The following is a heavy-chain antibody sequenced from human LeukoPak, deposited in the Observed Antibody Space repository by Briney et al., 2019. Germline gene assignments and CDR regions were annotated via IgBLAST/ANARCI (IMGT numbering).Heavy chain of an antibody. Sequence: GGSLRLSCAASGFTFSSYAMSWVRQAPGKGLEWVSAISGSGGSTYYADSVKGRFTISRDNAKNSLYLQMNSLRAEDTAVYYCARGDYVGVVDYWGQGTLVTVSS. J-gene: IGHJ4*02. V-gene: IGHV3-23*01. CDR3: ARGDYVGVVDY. D-gene: IGHD4-17*01. CDR2: ISGSGGST. CDR1: GFTFSSYA.